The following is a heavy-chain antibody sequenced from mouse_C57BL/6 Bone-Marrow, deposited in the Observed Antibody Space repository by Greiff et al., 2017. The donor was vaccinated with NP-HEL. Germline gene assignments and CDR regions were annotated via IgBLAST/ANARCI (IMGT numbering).Heavy chain of an antibody. Sequence: EVQRVESEGGLVQPGSSMKLSCTASGFTFSDYYMAWVRQVPEKGLEWVANINYDGSSTYYLDSLKSRFIISRDNAKNILYLQMSSLKSEDTATYYCARGGTGNWYFDVWGTGTTVTVSS. CDR2: INYDGSST. CDR1: GFTFSDYY. V-gene: IGHV5-16*01. CDR3: ARGGTGNWYFDV. J-gene: IGHJ1*03. D-gene: IGHD4-1*01.